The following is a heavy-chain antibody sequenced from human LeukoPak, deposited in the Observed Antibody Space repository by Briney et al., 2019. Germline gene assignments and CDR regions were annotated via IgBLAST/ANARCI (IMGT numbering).Heavy chain of an antibody. V-gene: IGHV3-21*01. CDR3: ARDPTVAEAW. Sequence: GGSLRLSCAASGFTFSSYEINWVRQAPGKGLEWVSSISSGGSYIYYADSVKGRFTTSRDNARNSLYLQMNSLRAEDTAVYYCARDPTVAEAWWGQGTQVTVSS. D-gene: IGHD6-13*01. J-gene: IGHJ4*02. CDR1: GFTFSSYE. CDR2: ISSGGSYI.